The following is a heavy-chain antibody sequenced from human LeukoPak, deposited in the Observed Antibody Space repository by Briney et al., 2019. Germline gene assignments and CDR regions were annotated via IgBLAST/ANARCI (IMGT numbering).Heavy chain of an antibody. D-gene: IGHD2-15*01. J-gene: IGHJ5*02. Sequence: SETLSLTCTVSGGSISSGDYYWSWIRQPPGKGLEWIGYIYYSGSTNYNPSLKSRVTISVDTSKNQFSLKLSSVTAADTAVYYCARDDGVARLDPWGQGTLVTVSS. CDR2: IYYSGST. CDR1: GGSISSGDYY. CDR3: ARDDGVARLDP. V-gene: IGHV4-61*08.